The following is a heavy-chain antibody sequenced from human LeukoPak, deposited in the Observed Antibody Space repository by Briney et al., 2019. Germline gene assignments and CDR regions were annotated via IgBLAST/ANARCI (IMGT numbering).Heavy chain of an antibody. CDR3: ARHVEYYYDSSGPDLDY. J-gene: IGHJ4*02. D-gene: IGHD3-22*01. CDR2: IYPGDSDT. V-gene: IGHV5-51*01. Sequence: GESLKISCKGSGYSFISYWIGWVRQMPGKGLEWMGIIYPGDSDTRYSPSFQGQVTISADKSISTAYLQWSSLKASDTAMYYCARHVEYYYDSSGPDLDYWGQGTLVTVSS. CDR1: GYSFISYW.